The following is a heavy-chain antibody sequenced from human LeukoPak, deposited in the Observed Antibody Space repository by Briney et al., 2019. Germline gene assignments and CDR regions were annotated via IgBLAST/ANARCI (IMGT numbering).Heavy chain of an antibody. CDR1: GFTFSSYA. J-gene: IGHJ6*03. D-gene: IGHD2-2*01. CDR2: ISGSGGST. Sequence: GGSLRLSCAASGFTFSSYAMSWVRQAPGKGLEWVSAISGSGGSTYYADSVKGRFTISRDNSKNTLYLQMNSLRAEDTAVYYCAKYESGVPAARRYYYYYYMDVWGKGTTVTVSS. V-gene: IGHV3-23*01. CDR3: AKYESGVPAARRYYYYYYMDV.